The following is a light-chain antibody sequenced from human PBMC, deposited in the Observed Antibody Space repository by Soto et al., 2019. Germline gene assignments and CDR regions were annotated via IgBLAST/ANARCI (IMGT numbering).Light chain of an antibody. CDR2: GAS. CDR3: QQSYNTPRT. Sequence: EIVLTQSPGTLSLSAGERATLSCMASQSVSNNYLAWYQQKPGQAPRLLIYGASNRATGIPDRFSGSGSGTDFTLTISSLQPEDFATYYCQQSYNTPRTFGQGTKVDNK. V-gene: IGKV3-20*01. CDR1: QSVSNNY. J-gene: IGKJ1*01.